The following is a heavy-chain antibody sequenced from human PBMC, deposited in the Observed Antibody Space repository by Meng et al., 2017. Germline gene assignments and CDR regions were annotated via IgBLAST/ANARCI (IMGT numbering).Heavy chain of an antibody. V-gene: IGHV1-2*02. D-gene: IGHD3-10*01. CDR2: INPNSGGT. CDR1: GYTFAGYY. J-gene: IGHJ4*02. CDR3: AGNLVADYYGSGGYYTFGGRPWYYFDY. Sequence: ASVKVSCKASGYTFAGYYMHWVRQAPGQGLEWMGWINPNSGGTNYAQKFQGRVTMTRDTSISTAYMELSRLRSDDTAVYYCAGNLVADYYGSGGYYTFGGRPWYYFDYWGQGTLVTVSS.